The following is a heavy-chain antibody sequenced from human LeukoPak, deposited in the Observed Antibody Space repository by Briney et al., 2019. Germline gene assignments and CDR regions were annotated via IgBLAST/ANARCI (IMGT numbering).Heavy chain of an antibody. CDR2: IYPSGTP. CDR1: GVSISRYY. Sequence: SETLSLTCTVSGVSISRYYGSWIRQPAGKGLEWVGPIYPSGTPNYNPSLKSRVTMSVHTSTNQFSLKLSSVTAADTAVYYCAREVPHDYVRGFDPWGQGTLVTVSS. D-gene: IGHD4-17*01. V-gene: IGHV4-4*07. J-gene: IGHJ5*02. CDR3: AREVPHDYVRGFDP.